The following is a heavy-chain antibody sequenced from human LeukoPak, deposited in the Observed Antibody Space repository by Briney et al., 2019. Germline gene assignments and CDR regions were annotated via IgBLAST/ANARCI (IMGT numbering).Heavy chain of an antibody. D-gene: IGHD3-16*02. CDR3: ARDLLSIYWFDP. CDR1: GGSISSYC. V-gene: IGHV4-4*07. CDR2: IYTSGST. Sequence: SETLSLTCTVSGGSISSYCWSWIRQPAGKGLEWIGRIYTSGSTNYTPSLKSRVTMSVDTSRNQFSLKLSSVTAADTAVYYCARDLLSIYWFDPWGQGTLVTVSS. J-gene: IGHJ5*02.